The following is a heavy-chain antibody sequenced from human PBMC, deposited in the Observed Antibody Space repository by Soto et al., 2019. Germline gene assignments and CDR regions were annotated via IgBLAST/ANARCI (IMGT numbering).Heavy chain of an antibody. Sequence: GGSLRLSCAASGFTFSSYAMHWARQAPGKGLEWVAVISYDGSNKYYADSVKGRFTISRDNSKNTLYLQMNSLRAEDTAVYYCARGQQWPLFRPNYYYGMDVWGQGTTVTVSS. J-gene: IGHJ6*02. CDR3: ARGQQWPLFRPNYYYGMDV. CDR1: GFTFSSYA. CDR2: ISYDGSNK. D-gene: IGHD6-19*01. V-gene: IGHV3-30-3*01.